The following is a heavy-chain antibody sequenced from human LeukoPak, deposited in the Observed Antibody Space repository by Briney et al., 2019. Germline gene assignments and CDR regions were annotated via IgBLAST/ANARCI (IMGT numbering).Heavy chain of an antibody. CDR3: ARGGCSGGSCYSV. CDR2: INHSGST. CDR1: GGSFSGYY. Sequence: SETLSLTCAVYGGSFSGYYWSWIRQPPGKGLEWIGEINHSGSTNYNPSLKSRVTISVDTSKNPFSLKLSSVTAADTAVYYCARGGCSGGSCYSVRGQGTLVTVSS. D-gene: IGHD2-15*01. J-gene: IGHJ4*02. V-gene: IGHV4-34*01.